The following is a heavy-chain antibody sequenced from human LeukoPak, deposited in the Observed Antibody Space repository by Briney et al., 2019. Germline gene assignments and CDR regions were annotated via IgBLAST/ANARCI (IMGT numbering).Heavy chain of an antibody. CDR1: GLTFSSYG. J-gene: IGHJ4*02. CDR2: IWYDGSNK. V-gene: IGHV3-33*01. Sequence: GGPLRLSCAASGLTFSSYGMHWVRQAPGKGLEWVAVIWYDGSNKYYADSVKGRFTISRDNSKNTLYLQMNSLRAEDTAVYYCARGITGTTGFDYWGQGTLVTVSS. CDR3: ARGITGTTGFDY. D-gene: IGHD1-7*01.